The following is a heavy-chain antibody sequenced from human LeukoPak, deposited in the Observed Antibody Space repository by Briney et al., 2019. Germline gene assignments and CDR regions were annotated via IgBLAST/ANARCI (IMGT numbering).Heavy chain of an antibody. CDR1: GGSINSYY. D-gene: IGHD3-9*01. J-gene: IGHJ4*02. CDR3: ARDALLSGYPTPFDY. CDR2: IYYSGST. Sequence: SETLSLTCTVSGGSINSYYWSCIRQPPGKGLEWIGYIYYSGSTNYNPSLKIRGTIPVSTSKTQFSLRLSSVTAADTAVYYCARDALLSGYPTPFDYWGQGTLVTVSS. V-gene: IGHV4-59*01.